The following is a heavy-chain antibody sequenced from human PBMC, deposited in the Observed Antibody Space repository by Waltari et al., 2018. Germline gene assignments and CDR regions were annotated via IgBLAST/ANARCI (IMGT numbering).Heavy chain of an antibody. CDR1: GITFSDPA. V-gene: IGHV3-33*06. CDR2: IWNDGSYQ. D-gene: IGHD3-10*01. CDR3: AKANGSGGFLVDF. Sequence: QVQLVESGGGVVQPGGSLRLSCAASGITFSDPAMHWVRQTPGRGLEWVSVIWNDGSYQYYADSVKGRFTISRDNSKNTLYLQMNSLRVEDTGVYYCAKANGSGGFLVDFWGQGTLVTVSS. J-gene: IGHJ4*02.